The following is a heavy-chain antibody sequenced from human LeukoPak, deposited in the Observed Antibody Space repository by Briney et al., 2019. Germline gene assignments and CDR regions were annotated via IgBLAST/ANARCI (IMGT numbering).Heavy chain of an antibody. D-gene: IGHD2-15*01. CDR3: AREGSAYGMDV. Sequence: SETLSLTCTVSGGSIFSYYWSWIRQPPGKGLEWIGYIYYSGSTNYNPSLKSRVTISVDTSKNQFSLKLSSVTAADTAVYYCAREGSAYGMDVWGQGTTVTVSS. V-gene: IGHV4-59*01. CDR1: GGSIFSYY. CDR2: IYYSGST. J-gene: IGHJ6*02.